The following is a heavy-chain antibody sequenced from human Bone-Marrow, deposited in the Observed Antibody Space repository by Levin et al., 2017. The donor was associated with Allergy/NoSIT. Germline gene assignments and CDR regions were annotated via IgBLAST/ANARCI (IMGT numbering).Heavy chain of an antibody. Sequence: GGSLRLSCKASGSTFTDYHLHWVRQVPGRSLEWMVGINPSGGSRSYARKFEGRVTMTSDTSTSTVYMELSGLTSDDTAIYYCARTKYSSSYDWFHAWGQGTVVSVSA. CDR3: ARTKYSSSYDWFHA. CDR1: GSTFTDYH. CDR2: INPSGGSR. V-gene: IGHV1-46*01. D-gene: IGHD4-11*01. J-gene: IGHJ5*02.